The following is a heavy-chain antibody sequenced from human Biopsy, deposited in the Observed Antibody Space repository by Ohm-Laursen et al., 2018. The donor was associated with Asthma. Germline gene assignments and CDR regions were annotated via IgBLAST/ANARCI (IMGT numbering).Heavy chain of an antibody. V-gene: IGHV3-30*03. Sequence: SLRLSCAASGFTFRKSAMHWVRQAPGKGLEWVALISKDGILTNYADSVKGRFTISRDNSKNTLDLQMNSLRGDDTAVYYCVRWRSGYPDHYSDFWGLGTLVTVSS. CDR3: VRWRSGYPDHYSDF. CDR2: ISKDGILT. CDR1: GFTFRKSA. J-gene: IGHJ4*02. D-gene: IGHD2-21*01.